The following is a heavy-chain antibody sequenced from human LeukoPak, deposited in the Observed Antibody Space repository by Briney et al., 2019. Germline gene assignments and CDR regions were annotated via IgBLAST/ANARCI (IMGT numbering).Heavy chain of an antibody. J-gene: IGHJ4*02. CDR3: ARDGLHTAHFDY. V-gene: IGHV3-48*02. Sequence: GGSLRLSCAASGFTFSTYTMNWVRQAPGKGLEWVSTVSDSSDVHYSDSVKGRFTISRDNTRNSLYLQMNSLRDEDTAVYYCARDGLHTAHFDYWGQGTLVTVSS. CDR2: VSDSSDV. D-gene: IGHD5-18*01. CDR1: GFTFSTYT.